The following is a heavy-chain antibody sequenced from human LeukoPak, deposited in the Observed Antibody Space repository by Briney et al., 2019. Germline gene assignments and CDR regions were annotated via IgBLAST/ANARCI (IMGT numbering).Heavy chain of an antibody. CDR3: ARDRSSSWYYFDY. Sequence: ASVKVSCKASGYTFTSYAISWVRQAPGQGLEWMGWISAYNGATKYAQKLQSRVTMTTDTSTSTAYVELRSLRSDDTAVYYCARDRSSSWYYFDYWGQGTLVTVSS. CDR2: ISAYNGAT. J-gene: IGHJ4*02. V-gene: IGHV1-18*01. D-gene: IGHD6-13*01. CDR1: GYTFTSYA.